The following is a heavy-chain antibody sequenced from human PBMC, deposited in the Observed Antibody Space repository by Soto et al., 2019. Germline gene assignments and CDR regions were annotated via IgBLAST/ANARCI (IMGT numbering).Heavy chain of an antibody. Sequence: GVSLRLSCAASGFTFSSYSMNWFRQAPGKGLEWVSSISSSSSYIYYADSVKGRFTISRDNAKNSLYLQMNSLRAEDTAVYYCARDDCSGGSCYFYSSPHDYWGQGTLVTVSS. D-gene: IGHD2-15*01. CDR3: ARDDCSGGSCYFYSSPHDY. CDR1: GFTFSSYS. J-gene: IGHJ4*02. V-gene: IGHV3-21*01. CDR2: ISSSSSYI.